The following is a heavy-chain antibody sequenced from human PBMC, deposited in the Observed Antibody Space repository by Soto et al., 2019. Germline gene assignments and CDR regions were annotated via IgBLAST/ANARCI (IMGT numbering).Heavy chain of an antibody. V-gene: IGHV3-21*01. CDR3: ASTTLPGYTSSWLLDY. J-gene: IGHJ4*02. Sequence: EVQLVESGGGLVKPGGSLRLSCAASGFTFSAYSMNWVRQVPGKGLEWVSSISSSSSYIYYADSVKGRFTISRDNAKNSLYLQMKSLRAEDTAVYYCASTTLPGYTSSWLLDYWGQGALVTVSS. CDR2: ISSSSSYI. D-gene: IGHD6-13*01. CDR1: GFTFSAYS.